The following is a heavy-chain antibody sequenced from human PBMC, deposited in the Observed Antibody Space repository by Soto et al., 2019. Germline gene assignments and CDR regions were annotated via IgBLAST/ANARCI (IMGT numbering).Heavy chain of an antibody. V-gene: IGHV1-69*08. Sequence: QVQLVQSGAEVKKPGSSVKVSCEASGGTFSSYSINWVRQAPGQGLEWMGRIIPFLDITTYAQKFQDRVTITADKSTRPGYLELSSLRSEDTSVYYCARETVGGSAFDFYYGMDAWGQGTTVIVSS. CDR2: IIPFLDIT. CDR3: ARETVGGSAFDFYYGMDA. J-gene: IGHJ6*02. D-gene: IGHD1-26*01. CDR1: GGTFSSYS.